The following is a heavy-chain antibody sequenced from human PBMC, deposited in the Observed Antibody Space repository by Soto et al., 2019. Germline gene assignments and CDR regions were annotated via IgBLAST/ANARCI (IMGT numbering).Heavy chain of an antibody. Sequence: SLSLTCSVSGASISSVGHYWTWIRQQPGKGLEWIGYIYYSWSTDYNPSLKSRVTISVDRSKNQFSLNLSSVTAADTAIYYCARESGGYDSSTRYGLDVWGQGTTVTVYS. V-gene: IGHV4-31*03. CDR3: ARESGGYDSSTRYGLDV. CDR1: GASISSVGHY. CDR2: IYYSWST. J-gene: IGHJ6*02. D-gene: IGHD6-25*01.